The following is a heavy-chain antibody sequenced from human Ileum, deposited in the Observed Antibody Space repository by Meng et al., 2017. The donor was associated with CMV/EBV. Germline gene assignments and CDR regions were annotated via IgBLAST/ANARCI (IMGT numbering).Heavy chain of an antibody. Sequence: ASVKVSCMASLYTFTSSDANWVRPAPGQGLEWVGLINPSSGDTDYAQKFHDRLTITMDIPITTAYMGLTTLRSEDPAVFYCAIIVSNGIFVGTREGFDPWGQGTMVTVSS. V-gene: IGHV1-8*01. D-gene: IGHD3-3*01. CDR2: INPSSGDT. CDR3: AIIVSNGIFVGTREGFDP. J-gene: IGHJ5*01. CDR1: LYTFTSSD.